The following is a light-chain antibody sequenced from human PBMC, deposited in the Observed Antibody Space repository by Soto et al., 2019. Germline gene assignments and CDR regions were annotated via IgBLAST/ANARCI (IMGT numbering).Light chain of an antibody. J-gene: IGKJ3*01. CDR2: GAS. V-gene: IGKV3-15*01. CDR1: QSVSSN. CDR3: QQYNTWPT. Sequence: EIVMTQSPATLSVSPGERATLSCRASQSVSSNLAWYQQKPGQAPRLLIYGASTRATGIPARFSGSGSGTEFPLTVSSLQSEDFAVYYCQQYNTWPTFGPGTKVDIK.